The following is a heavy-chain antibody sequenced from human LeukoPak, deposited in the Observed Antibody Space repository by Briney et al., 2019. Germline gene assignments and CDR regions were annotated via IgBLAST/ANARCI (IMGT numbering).Heavy chain of an antibody. CDR1: GFTFSSYS. CDR3: AREVRSTGNFDY. J-gene: IGHJ4*02. Sequence: GGSLRLSCATSGFTFSSYSMNWVRQAPGKGLEWVSSISGSSSYIYYADSVKGRFTISRDNAKNSLYLQMNSLRAEDTAVYYCAREVRSTGNFDYWGQGTLVTVSS. D-gene: IGHD5/OR15-5a*01. V-gene: IGHV3-21*01. CDR2: ISGSSSYI.